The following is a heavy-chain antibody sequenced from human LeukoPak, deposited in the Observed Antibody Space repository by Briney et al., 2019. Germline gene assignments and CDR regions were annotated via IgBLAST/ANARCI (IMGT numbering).Heavy chain of an antibody. J-gene: IGHJ4*02. CDR1: GYTFTGCY. CDR2: INPNSGGT. D-gene: IGHD6-6*01. V-gene: IGHV1-2*02. Sequence: GASVKVSCKASGYTFTGCYMHWVRQAPGQGLEWMGWINPNSGGTNYAQKFQGRVTMTRDTSISTAYMELSRLRSDDTAVYYCARDAYSSSPFDYWGQGTLVTVSS. CDR3: ARDAYSSSPFDY.